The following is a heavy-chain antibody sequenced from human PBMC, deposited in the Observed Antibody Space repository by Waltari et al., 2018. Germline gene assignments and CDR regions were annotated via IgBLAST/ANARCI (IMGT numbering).Heavy chain of an antibody. J-gene: IGHJ4*02. V-gene: IGHV3-48*03. CDR1: GFTFSSYE. CDR3: ARDPYYYDSSGYPSH. CDR2: ISSSGSTI. D-gene: IGHD3-22*01. Sequence: EVQLVESGGGLVQPGGSLRLSCAASGFTFSSYEMNWVRQAPGKGLEWVSYISSSGSTIYYADSVKGRFTISRDNAKNSLYLQMNSLRAEDTAVYYCARDPYYYDSSGYPSHWGQGTLVTVSS.